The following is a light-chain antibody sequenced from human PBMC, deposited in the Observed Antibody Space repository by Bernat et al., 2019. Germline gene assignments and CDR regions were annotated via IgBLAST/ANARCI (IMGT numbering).Light chain of an antibody. CDR1: QSVLHSDGSTS. J-gene: IGKJ1*01. Sequence: DIVMTQSPLSLPVTLGQSASIPCKSSQSVLHSDGSTSLNWFHQRPGQSPRRLIYKVSERDSGVPDRFSGGGSGTDFTLKIASVEADDVGVYYCMQGAHWPWAFGQGTKVEI. CDR2: KVS. V-gene: IGKV2-30*02. CDR3: MQGAHWPWA.